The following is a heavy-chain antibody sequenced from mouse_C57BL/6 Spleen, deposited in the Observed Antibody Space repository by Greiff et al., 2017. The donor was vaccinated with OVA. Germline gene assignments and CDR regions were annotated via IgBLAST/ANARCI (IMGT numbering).Heavy chain of an antibody. J-gene: IGHJ3*01. CDR1: GFTFSDYG. CDR3: ARPWAY. CDR2: ISSGSSTI. V-gene: IGHV5-17*01. Sequence: EVKLMESGGGLVKPGGSLKLSCAASGFTFSDYGMHWVRQAPEKGLEWVAYISSGSSTIYYADTVKGRFTISRDNAKNTLFLQMTSLRSEDTAVYYCARPWAYWGQGTLVTVSA.